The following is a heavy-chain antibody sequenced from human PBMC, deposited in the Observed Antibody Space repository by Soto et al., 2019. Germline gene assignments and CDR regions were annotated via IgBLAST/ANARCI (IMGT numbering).Heavy chain of an antibody. D-gene: IGHD1-26*01. Sequence: GCSLRLSCAASGFTFSSYSINWVRQAPGKGLEWVSSISSSSSYIYYADSVKGRFTISRDNAKNSLYLQMNSLRAEDTAVYYCERDRGSYIFDYWGQGTLVTGSS. CDR3: ERDRGSYIFDY. CDR2: ISSSSSYI. CDR1: GFTFSSYS. V-gene: IGHV3-21*01. J-gene: IGHJ4*02.